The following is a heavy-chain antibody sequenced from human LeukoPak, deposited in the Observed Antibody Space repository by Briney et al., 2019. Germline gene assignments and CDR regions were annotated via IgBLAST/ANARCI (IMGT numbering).Heavy chain of an antibody. CDR1: GGSFSGYY. CDR3: ARGVGYCSSTSCSLSGAYYYYGMDV. J-gene: IGHJ6*02. D-gene: IGHD2-2*01. Sequence: PSETLSLTCAVYGGSFSGYYWSWIRQPPGKRLEWIGEINHSGSTNYNPSLKSRVTISVDTSKNQFSLKLSSVTAADTAVYYCARGVGYCSSTSCSLSGAYYYYGMDVWGQGTTVTVSS. V-gene: IGHV4-34*01. CDR2: INHSGST.